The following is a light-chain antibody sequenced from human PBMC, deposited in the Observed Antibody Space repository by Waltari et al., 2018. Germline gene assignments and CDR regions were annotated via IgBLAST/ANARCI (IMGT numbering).Light chain of an antibody. CDR3: SSFADTNPFV. Sequence: QSALTQPPSASGSPGQSVTISCTGTSSDVGRYNYVSWYQQYPGKAPNLIIYEVTKRPSGVPDRFSGSKSGNTASLTVSGLQAEDEADYYCSSFADTNPFVFGTGTKVTVL. CDR1: SSDVGRYNY. V-gene: IGLV2-8*01. J-gene: IGLJ1*01. CDR2: EVT.